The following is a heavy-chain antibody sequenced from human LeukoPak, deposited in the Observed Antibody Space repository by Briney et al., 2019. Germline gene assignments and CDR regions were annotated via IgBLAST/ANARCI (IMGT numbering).Heavy chain of an antibody. J-gene: IGHJ3*02. CDR3: AKDLTYGEYAGGDAFDI. Sequence: GGSLRLSCAASGFTFRTYGMNWVRQAPGKGLEWVSVISGSGSTYYADSVKGRFTISRDNSKNPLYLQMNSLRAEDTAVYYSAKDLTYGEYAGGDAFDIWGQGTMVTVSS. D-gene: IGHD4-17*01. CDR1: GFTFRTYG. V-gene: IGHV3-23*01. CDR2: ISGSGST.